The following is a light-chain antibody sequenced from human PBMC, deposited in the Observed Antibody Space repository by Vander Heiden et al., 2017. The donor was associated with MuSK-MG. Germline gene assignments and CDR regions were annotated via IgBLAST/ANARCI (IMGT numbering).Light chain of an antibody. V-gene: IGKV3-20*01. CDR1: QSVSSSY. J-gene: IGKJ4*01. CDR2: GTS. CDR3: HQYGTSPVT. Sequence: EIVLTQSPGTLSLSPGEGATLSCRASQSVSSSYLAWYQQKPGQAPRLLIYGTSNRATGIPDRFTGSGSGTDFTLTISRLEPEEFAVYYCHQYGTSPVTSGGGTRVEIE.